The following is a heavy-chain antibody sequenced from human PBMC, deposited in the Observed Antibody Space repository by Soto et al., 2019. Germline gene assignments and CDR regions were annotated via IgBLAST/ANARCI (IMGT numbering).Heavy chain of an antibody. D-gene: IGHD3-10*01. V-gene: IGHV3-23*01. CDR2: VSVSGNTT. Sequence: GGSLRLSCAASGFSFSSYAMSWVRQSPGRGLEWVSVVSVSGNTTYYADSVKGRFTISRDNSKNTLYLLMSSLGAEDTAVYYCAKSPRGVIAYFDYWGQGTVVTVSS. J-gene: IGHJ4*02. CDR3: AKSPRGVIAYFDY. CDR1: GFSFSSYA.